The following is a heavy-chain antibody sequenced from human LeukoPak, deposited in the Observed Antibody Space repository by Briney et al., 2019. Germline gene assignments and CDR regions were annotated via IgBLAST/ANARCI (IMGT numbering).Heavy chain of an antibody. V-gene: IGHV4-30-4*01. D-gene: IGHD3-22*01. CDR2: MYYSGST. J-gene: IGHJ5*02. CDR1: GGSISSGDYY. CDR3: ARPYYYDSRIDP. Sequence: SETLSLTCTVSGGSISSGDYYWSWIRQPPGKGLEWIAYMYYSGSTYYNPSLKSRVTMSADTSKNQLSLKLSSVTAAGTAVYYCARPYYYDSRIDPWGQGILVTVSS.